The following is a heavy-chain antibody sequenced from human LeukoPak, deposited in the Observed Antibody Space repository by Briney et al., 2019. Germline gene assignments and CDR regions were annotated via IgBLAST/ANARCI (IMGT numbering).Heavy chain of an antibody. CDR1: GFTFSGSW. CDR3: AKLLNMGTTYDS. D-gene: IGHD1-1*01. J-gene: IGHJ4*02. CDR2: INPDGSRQ. Sequence: GGSLRLSCEASGFTFSGSWMSWVRQAPGQGLEWVASINPDGSRQLYVDPVSGRFAISRDNTKRLLYLQMNSLGVEDTAMYYCAKLLNMGTTYDSWGQGTRVTVSS. V-gene: IGHV3-7*01.